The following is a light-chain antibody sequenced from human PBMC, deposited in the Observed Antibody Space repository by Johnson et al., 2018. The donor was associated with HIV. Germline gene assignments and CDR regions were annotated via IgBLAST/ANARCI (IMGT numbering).Light chain of an antibody. CDR3: GNWDSLLSAYV. J-gene: IGLJ1*01. CDR2: GND. V-gene: IGLV1-40*01. Sequence: QSVLTQPPSVSGAPGQRVTISCTGSSSNIGAGYDVHWYQQFPGTAPKLLIYGNDNRPSGVPERFSGSKSGTSATLDITGLQTGDEADYYCGNWDSLLSAYVFGTCTKFPVL. CDR1: SSNIGAGYD.